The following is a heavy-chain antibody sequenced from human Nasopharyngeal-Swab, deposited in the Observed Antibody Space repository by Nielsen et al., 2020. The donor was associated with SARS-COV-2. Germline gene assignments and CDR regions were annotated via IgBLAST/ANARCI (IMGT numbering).Heavy chain of an antibody. CDR3: ARGPTEVTMIVVVHFDY. V-gene: IGHV4-39*01. J-gene: IGHJ4*02. CDR2: IYYSGST. D-gene: IGHD3-22*01. Sequence: SETLSLTCIVSGGSISSSSYYWGWIRQPPGKGLEWIGSIYYSGSTYYNPSLKSRVTISVDTSKNQFSLKLSSVTAADTAVYYCARGPTEVTMIVVVHFDYWGQGTLVTVSS. CDR1: GGSISSSSYY.